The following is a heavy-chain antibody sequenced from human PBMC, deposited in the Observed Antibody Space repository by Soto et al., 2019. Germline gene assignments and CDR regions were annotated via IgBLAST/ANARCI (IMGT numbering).Heavy chain of an antibody. J-gene: IGHJ4*02. D-gene: IGHD2-2*02. CDR3: ARGGRYCSSTSCYSPRDY. CDR2: IIPIFGTA. CDR1: GGTFSSYA. V-gene: IGHV1-69*13. Sequence: ASVKVSCKASGGTFSSYAISWVRQAPGQGLEWMGGIIPIFGTANYAQKFQGRVTITADESTSTAYMELSSLRSEDTAVYYCARGGRYCSSTSCYSPRDYWGQGTLVTVSS.